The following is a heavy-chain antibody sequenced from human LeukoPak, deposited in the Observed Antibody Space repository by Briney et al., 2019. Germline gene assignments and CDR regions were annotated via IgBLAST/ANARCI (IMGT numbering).Heavy chain of an antibody. D-gene: IGHD3-10*01. J-gene: IGHJ5*02. Sequence: GGSLRLSCAASGFTFGHYWMHWVRQAPGKGLEWVAVISYEGGTQHYADSVKGRFIISRDNPRNTLYLQMNILRTEDTAVYYCAKEGTPHVSTWYDLWGQGTQVIVSS. CDR3: AKEGTPHVSTWYDL. CDR2: ISYEGGTQ. CDR1: GFTFGHYW. V-gene: IGHV3-30*18.